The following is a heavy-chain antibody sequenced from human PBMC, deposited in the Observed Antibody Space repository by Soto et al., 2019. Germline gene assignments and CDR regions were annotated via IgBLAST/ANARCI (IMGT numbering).Heavy chain of an antibody. CDR1: GYTFTSYA. V-gene: IGHV1-3*01. D-gene: IGHD6-13*01. CDR2: INAGNGNT. J-gene: IGHJ3*02. CDR3: ARYQQLVRGAFDI. Sequence: ASVKVSCKASGYTFTSYAMHWVRQAPGQRLEWMGWINAGNGNTKYSQKFQGRVTITRDTSASTAYMELSSLRAEDTAVYYCARYQQLVRGAFDIWGQGTMVTVSS.